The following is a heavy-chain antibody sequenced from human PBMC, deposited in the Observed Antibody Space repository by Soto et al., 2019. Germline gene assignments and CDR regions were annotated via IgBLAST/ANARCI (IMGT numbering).Heavy chain of an antibody. J-gene: IGHJ4*02. CDR1: GGSISSGGYY. Sequence: LSLTCTVSGGSISSGGYYWSWIRQHPGKGLEWIGYIYYSGSTYYNPSLKSRVTISVDTSKNQFSLKLSSVTAADTAVYYCARAHRGCTNGVCYGFGGYYDRWGQGTLVTVSS. CDR3: ARAHRGCTNGVCYGFGGYYDR. V-gene: IGHV4-31*03. CDR2: IYYSGST. D-gene: IGHD2-8*01.